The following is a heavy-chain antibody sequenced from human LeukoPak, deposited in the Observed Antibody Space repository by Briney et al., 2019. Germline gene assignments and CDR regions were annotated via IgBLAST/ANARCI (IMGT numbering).Heavy chain of an antibody. Sequence: GASVKVSCKASGYTFSSYGVSGVRQAPGQGLEWMGWISAYNGNTNCAQKVQGRVTMTTDTSTSTAYMDLRSLRSDDTAVYYCARTIDYGDSEVLDYWGQGTLVTVSS. CDR3: ARTIDYGDSEVLDY. CDR2: ISAYNGNT. D-gene: IGHD4-17*01. J-gene: IGHJ4*02. CDR1: GYTFSSYG. V-gene: IGHV1-18*01.